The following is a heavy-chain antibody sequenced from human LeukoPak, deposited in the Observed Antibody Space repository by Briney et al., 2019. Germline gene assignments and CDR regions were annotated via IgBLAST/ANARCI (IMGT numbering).Heavy chain of an antibody. CDR3: ASGYSELESNPFDY. V-gene: IGHV4-61*02. CDR2: IYTSGST. Sequence: SETLSLTCTVSGGSISSGSYYWSWIRQPAGKGLEWIGRIYTSGSTNYNPSLKSRVIISVDTSKNQFSLKLSSVTAADTAVYYCASGYSELESNPFDYWGQGTLVTVSS. CDR1: GGSISSGSYY. J-gene: IGHJ4*02. D-gene: IGHD1-1*01.